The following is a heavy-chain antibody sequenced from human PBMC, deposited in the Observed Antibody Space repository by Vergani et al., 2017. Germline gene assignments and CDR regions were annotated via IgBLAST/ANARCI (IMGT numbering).Heavy chain of an antibody. CDR1: GFPFSDYA. D-gene: IGHD6-13*01. V-gene: IGHV3-9*01. CDR2: ISWNSGSI. CDR3: AKDPSSSWYKNWFDP. Sequence: VQLVESGGGEVQPGRSLRLSCSAAGFPFSDYAMHWVRQAPGKGLEWVSGISWNSGSIGYADSVKGRFTISRDNAKNSLYLQMNSLRAEDTAVYYCAKDPSSSWYKNWFDPWGQGTLVTVSS. J-gene: IGHJ5*02.